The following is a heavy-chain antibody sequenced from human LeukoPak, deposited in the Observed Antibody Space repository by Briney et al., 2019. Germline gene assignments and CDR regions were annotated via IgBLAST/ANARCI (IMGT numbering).Heavy chain of an antibody. CDR1: GYTFTGYY. Sequence: GASVKVSCKASGYTFTGYYMHWVRQAPGQGLEWMGWINPNSGGTNYAQKFQGRVTMTRDTSISTAYMELSRLRSDDTAVYYCARGVAVAGGNFDYWGQGTLVTVSS. V-gene: IGHV1-2*02. CDR3: ARGVAVAGGNFDY. CDR2: INPNSGGT. J-gene: IGHJ4*02. D-gene: IGHD6-19*01.